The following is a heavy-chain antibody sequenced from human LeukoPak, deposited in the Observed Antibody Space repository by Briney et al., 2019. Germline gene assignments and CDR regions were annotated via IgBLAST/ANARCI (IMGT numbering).Heavy chain of an antibody. D-gene: IGHD2-8*01. V-gene: IGHV3-11*01. Sequence: PGGSLRLSCVASGFTFSDYYMTWLRQAPGTGLEWLSYISNSGSTVFYADSVKGRFTVSRDNAKRSLYLQIESLRDDDTAVYHCALGTINKDFYFGMDVWGQGTTVTVSS. J-gene: IGHJ6*02. CDR2: ISNSGSTV. CDR3: ALGTINKDFYFGMDV. CDR1: GFTFSDYY.